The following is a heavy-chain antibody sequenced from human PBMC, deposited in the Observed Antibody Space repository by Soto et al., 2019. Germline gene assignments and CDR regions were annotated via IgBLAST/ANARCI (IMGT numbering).Heavy chain of an antibody. V-gene: IGHV4-39*01. J-gene: IGHJ4*02. CDR3: ARLVVNYYFDY. Sequence: SETLSLTCTVAGGSISSSSYYWGWIRQPPGKGLEWIGSIYYSGSTYYNPSLKSRVTISVDTSKNQFSLKLSSVTAADTAVYYCARLVVNYYFDYWGQRTLVTVSS. CDR1: GGSISSSSYY. CDR2: IYYSGST. D-gene: IGHD1-20*01.